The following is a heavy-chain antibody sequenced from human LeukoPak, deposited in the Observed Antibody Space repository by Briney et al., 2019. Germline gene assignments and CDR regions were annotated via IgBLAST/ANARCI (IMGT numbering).Heavy chain of an antibody. J-gene: IGHJ4*02. CDR1: GFTFSSYG. CDR3: ARDSLDYYDSSGLDY. CDR2: IWYDGSNK. V-gene: IGHV3-33*01. Sequence: PGGSLRLSCAASGFTFSSYGMHWVRQAPGQGLEWVAVIWYDGSNKYYADSVKGRFTISRDNSKNTLYLQMNSLRAEDTAVYYCARDSLDYYDSSGLDYWGQGTLVTVSS. D-gene: IGHD3-22*01.